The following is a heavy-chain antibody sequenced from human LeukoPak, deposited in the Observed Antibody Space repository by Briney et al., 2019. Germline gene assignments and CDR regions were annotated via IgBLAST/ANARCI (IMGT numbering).Heavy chain of an antibody. CDR3: ARKMIAAAPSGAFDI. CDR1: GGSISTYY. CDR2: IYYTGST. Sequence: SETLSLTCTVSGGSISTYYWSWIRQPPGKGLEWIGNIYYTGSTIYNPSLESRVTISVDTSKNQFSLKLSSVTAADTAVYYCARKMIAAAPSGAFDIWGQGTMVTVSS. J-gene: IGHJ3*02. V-gene: IGHV4-59*01. D-gene: IGHD6-13*01.